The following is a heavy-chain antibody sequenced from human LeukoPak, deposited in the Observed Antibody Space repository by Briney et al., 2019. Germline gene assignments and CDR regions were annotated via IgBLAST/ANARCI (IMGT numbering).Heavy chain of an antibody. CDR1: GGSISSGSYY. J-gene: IGHJ6*03. CDR2: IYTSGST. Sequence: PSQTLSLTCTVSGGSISSGSYYWSWIRQPAGKGLEWIGRIYTSGSTNYNPSLKSRVTISVDTSKNQFSLKLSSVTAADTAVYYCARTHYYDSSGYFYYYYMDVWGKGTTVTISS. CDR3: ARTHYYDSSGYFYYYYMDV. D-gene: IGHD3-22*01. V-gene: IGHV4-61*02.